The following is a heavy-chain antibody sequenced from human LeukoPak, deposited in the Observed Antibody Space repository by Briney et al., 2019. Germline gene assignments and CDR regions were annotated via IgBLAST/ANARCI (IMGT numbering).Heavy chain of an antibody. Sequence: ASVKVSCKVSGYTLTELSMHWVRQAPGKGLEWMGGFDPEDGETIYAQKFQGRVTMTEDTSTDTAYMELSSLRSEDTAVYYCATVQTSGYSGYDRLFDYWGQRTLITVSS. CDR3: ATVQTSGYSGYDRLFDY. CDR1: GYTLTELS. J-gene: IGHJ4*02. D-gene: IGHD5-12*01. CDR2: FDPEDGET. V-gene: IGHV1-24*01.